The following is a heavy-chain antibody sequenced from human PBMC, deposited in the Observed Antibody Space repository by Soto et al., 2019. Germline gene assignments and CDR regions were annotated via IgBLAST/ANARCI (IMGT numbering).Heavy chain of an antibody. CDR3: AKDRDDYRNYVFDY. V-gene: IGHV3-23*01. CDR2: SSGSGSGGST. D-gene: IGHD4-4*01. CDR1: GFTFTNYA. Sequence: EVQLLESGGGLVQPGGSLRLSCAASGFTFTNYAMTWDRQAPGKGLEWVSISSGSGSGGSTNYADSVKGRFTISRDNSKNTLYLQMHSLRVEDTAVYYCAKDRDDYRNYVFDYWGQGTLVTVSS. J-gene: IGHJ4*02.